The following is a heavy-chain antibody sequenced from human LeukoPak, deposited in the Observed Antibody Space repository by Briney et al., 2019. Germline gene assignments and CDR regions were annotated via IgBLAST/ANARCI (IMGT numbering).Heavy chain of an antibody. CDR2: IWYDGSNK. CDR1: GFTFSSYG. D-gene: IGHD2-2*03. J-gene: IGHJ6*02. V-gene: IGHV3-33*01. Sequence: GGSLRLSCAASGFTFSSYGMHWVRQAPGKGLEWVAVIWYDGSNKYYADSVMGRFTISRDNSKNTLYLQMNSLRAEDTAVYYCVRENGYCSSSSCSQVYYGMDVWGQGTTVTVSS. CDR3: VRENGYCSSSSCSQVYYGMDV.